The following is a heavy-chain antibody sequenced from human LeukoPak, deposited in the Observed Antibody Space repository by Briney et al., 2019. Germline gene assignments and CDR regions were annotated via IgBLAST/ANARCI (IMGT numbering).Heavy chain of an antibody. CDR2: IYPGDSDT. CDR3: ARRLVLSRPNSSDF. CDR1: GYRFTRYW. D-gene: IGHD2/OR15-2a*01. J-gene: IGHJ3*01. Sequence: GESLKISCKGSGYRFTRYWIGWVRQMPGKGLEWMGIIYPGDSDTRYSPSFQGQVTISADKSISTAYLQWSSLKASDTAIYYCARRLVLSRPNSSDFWGQGTMVTVSS. V-gene: IGHV5-51*01.